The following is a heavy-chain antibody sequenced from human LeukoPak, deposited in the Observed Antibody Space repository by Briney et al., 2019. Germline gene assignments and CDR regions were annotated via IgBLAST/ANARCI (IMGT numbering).Heavy chain of an antibody. CDR3: TRSIAVVGTLGY. J-gene: IGHJ4*02. D-gene: IGHD6-19*01. Sequence: GGSLRLSCTASGFPFGDYALNWVRQAPGKGLEWVGFIRSKAYGATTEYAASVKGRFTISRDDSKSIAYLQMDSLKTEDTAVYCCTRSIAVVGTLGYWGQGTLVTVSS. CDR2: IRSKAYGATT. CDR1: GFPFGDYA. V-gene: IGHV3-49*04.